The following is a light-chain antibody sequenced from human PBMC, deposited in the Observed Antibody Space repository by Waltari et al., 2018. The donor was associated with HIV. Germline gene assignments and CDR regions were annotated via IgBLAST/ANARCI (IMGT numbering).Light chain of an antibody. CDR1: SGSIARNY. CDR2: DDK. V-gene: IGLV6-57*01. Sequence: FMLTQPHSVSESPGKTITISCTRSSGSIARNYVQWYQHRPGTQPTAVAIDDKQGPSGGPDRFSATIDSAANSAYLTSSGLTTEDEADYYWQCNDPTNYVVFGGGTHLTV. CDR3: QCNDPTNYVV. J-gene: IGLJ2*01.